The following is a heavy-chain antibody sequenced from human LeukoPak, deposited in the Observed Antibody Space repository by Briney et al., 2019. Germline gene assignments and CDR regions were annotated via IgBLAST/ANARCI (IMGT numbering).Heavy chain of an antibody. CDR1: GFTFSSYG. Sequence: PGRSLRLSCAASGFTFSSYGMHWVRQAPGKGLEWVAVISYDGSNKYYADSVKGRFTISRDNSKNTLYLQMNSLRAEDTAVYYCNIRFLDYWGQGTLVTVSS. J-gene: IGHJ4*02. CDR2: ISYDGSNK. V-gene: IGHV3-30*03. D-gene: IGHD3-3*01. CDR3: NIRFLDY.